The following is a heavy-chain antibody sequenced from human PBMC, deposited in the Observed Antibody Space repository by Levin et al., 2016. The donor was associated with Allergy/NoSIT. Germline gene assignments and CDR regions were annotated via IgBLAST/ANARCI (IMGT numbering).Heavy chain of an antibody. Sequence: GGSLRLSCVVSGFTLSSYDVHWVRQTPGKGLEWVAVIRFDGTNKYYADSVKGRFTISRDNSKNTVYLQMNSLRAEDTAVYYCARGSYHLGSDSYYSGFDPWGQGTLVTVSS. J-gene: IGHJ5*02. CDR2: IRFDGTNK. CDR1: GFTLSSYD. V-gene: IGHV3-33*01. D-gene: IGHD3-10*01. CDR3: ARGSYHLGSDSYYSGFDP.